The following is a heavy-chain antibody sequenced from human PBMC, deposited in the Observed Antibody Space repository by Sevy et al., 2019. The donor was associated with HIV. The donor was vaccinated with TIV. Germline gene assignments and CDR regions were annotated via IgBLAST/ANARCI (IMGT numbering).Heavy chain of an antibody. D-gene: IGHD1-26*01. CDR1: GYTFTSYG. J-gene: IGHJ4*02. CDR3: ARDPSSGRYLWGSQQFDY. Sequence: ASVKVSCKASGYTFTSYGISWVRQAPGQGLEWMGWISAYNGNTNYAQKLQGRVTMTTDTSTSTAYMELRSLRSDDTAVYYCARDPSSGRYLWGSQQFDYWGQGTLVTVSS. CDR2: ISAYNGNT. V-gene: IGHV1-18*01.